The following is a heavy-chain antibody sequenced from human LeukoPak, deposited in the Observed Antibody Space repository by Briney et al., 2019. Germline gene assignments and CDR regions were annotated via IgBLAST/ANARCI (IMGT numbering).Heavy chain of an antibody. Sequence: SETLSLACTVSGGSISIYYWTWIRQPPGKGLEWIGYTYYSGSTNYNPSLKSRVTISVDTSKNQFSLKLSSVTAADTAVYYCARGSLTRTTVTTSYYYYYMDVWGKGTTVTVSS. V-gene: IGHV4-59*08. CDR2: TYYSGST. CDR1: GGSISIYY. CDR3: ARGSLTRTTVTTSYYYYYMDV. J-gene: IGHJ6*03. D-gene: IGHD4-17*01.